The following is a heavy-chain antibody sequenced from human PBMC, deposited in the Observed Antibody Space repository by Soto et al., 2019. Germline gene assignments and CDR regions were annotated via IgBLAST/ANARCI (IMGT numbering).Heavy chain of an antibody. V-gene: IGHV3-48*01. CDR1: GFTFSDYS. Sequence: EVQLVESGGGLVQPGGSLRLSCEASGFTFSDYSMNWVRQAPGTGLEWVSYISSDGSAIHYADSVKGRFTISRDNAKNSLYLQMNSLRAEDTAVYYCARGSGTCAYGGQGTLVTVSS. J-gene: IGHJ4*02. D-gene: IGHD2-8*02. CDR3: ARGSGTCAY. CDR2: ISSDGSAI.